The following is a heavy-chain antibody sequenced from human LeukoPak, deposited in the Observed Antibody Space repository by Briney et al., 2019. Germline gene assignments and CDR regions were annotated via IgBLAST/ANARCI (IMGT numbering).Heavy chain of an antibody. CDR2: IYPSDSDT. Sequence: GESLKISCMGSGYIFTNYWIGWVRQMPGKGLEWMGIIYPSDSDTRYSPSFQGQVTISADKSINTAYVQWSSLKASDTAMYYCARRGCSSTSCRDYWGQGTLVTVSS. J-gene: IGHJ4*02. CDR1: GYIFTNYW. CDR3: ARRGCSSTSCRDY. D-gene: IGHD2-2*01. V-gene: IGHV5-51*01.